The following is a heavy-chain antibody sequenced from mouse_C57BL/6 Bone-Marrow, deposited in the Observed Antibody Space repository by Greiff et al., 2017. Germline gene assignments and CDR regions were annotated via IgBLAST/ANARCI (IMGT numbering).Heavy chain of an antibody. CDR3: ARTPGLRLDY. CDR1: GYTFTSYW. J-gene: IGHJ2*01. D-gene: IGHD2-4*01. CDR2: IDPSDSYT. V-gene: IGHV1-69*01. Sequence: QVQLQQPGAELVMPGASVKLSCKASGYTFTSYWMHWVKQRPGQGLEWIGEIDPSDSYTNYNQKFKGKSTLTVDKSSSTAYIQLSSLTSEDSAVYYCARTPGLRLDYWGQGTTLTVSS.